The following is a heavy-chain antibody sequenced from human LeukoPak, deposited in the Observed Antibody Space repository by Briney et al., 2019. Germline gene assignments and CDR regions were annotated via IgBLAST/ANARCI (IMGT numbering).Heavy chain of an antibody. Sequence: ASVKVSCKASGYTFSSYGISWVRQAPGQGLEWMGWINTNNGDTNYAQKLHGRVTMTTDTSTSTAYMELRSLRADDTAGYFCARDARDYTNSLECHYWGEGTLITVSS. D-gene: IGHD4-11*01. CDR3: ARDARDYTNSLECHY. CDR2: INTNNGDT. CDR1: GYTFSSYG. V-gene: IGHV1-18*01. J-gene: IGHJ4*02.